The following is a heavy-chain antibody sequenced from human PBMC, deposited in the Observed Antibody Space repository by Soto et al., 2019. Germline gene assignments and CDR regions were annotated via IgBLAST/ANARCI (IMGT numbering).Heavy chain of an antibody. CDR3: AKDGRGSGSHYNSFGY. D-gene: IGHD3-10*01. CDR2: IYSTGTT. CDR1: GFTVGNNY. J-gene: IGHJ4*02. Sequence: EVQLVESGGGLIQPGGSLKLSCAASGFTVGNNYMSWVRQAPGKGLEWVSLIYSTGTTKYADSVKGRFTGSRDNAKNTLYIQMNSLRAEDTAVYYCAKDGRGSGSHYNSFGYWGQGTLVTVSS. V-gene: IGHV3-53*01.